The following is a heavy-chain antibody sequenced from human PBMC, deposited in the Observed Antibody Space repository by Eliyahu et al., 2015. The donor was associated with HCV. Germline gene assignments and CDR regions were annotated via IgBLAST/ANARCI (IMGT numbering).Heavy chain of an antibody. CDR3: ARAEVGMAHKDGGMDV. J-gene: IGHJ6*02. Sequence: EVQLVESGGGLVQPGGSLRLSXXASXFXFSSYDMHWVRQATGKGLEWVSAIGTAGDPYYPGSVKGRFTISRENAKNSLYLQMNSLRAGDTAVYYCARAEVGMAHKDGGMDVWGQGTTVTVSS. CDR1: XFXFSSYD. V-gene: IGHV3-13*05. D-gene: IGHD5-24*01. CDR2: IGTAGDP.